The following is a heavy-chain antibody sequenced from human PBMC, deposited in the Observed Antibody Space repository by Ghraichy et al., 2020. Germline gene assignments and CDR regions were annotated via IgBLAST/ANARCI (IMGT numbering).Heavy chain of an antibody. J-gene: IGHJ4*02. CDR2: ISSSSSYI. V-gene: IGHV3-21*01. CDR3: ARRDILTGYYIDY. D-gene: IGHD3-9*01. CDR1: GFTFSSYS. Sequence: LSLTCAASGFTFSSYSMNWVRQAPGKGLEWVSSISSSSSYIYYADSVKGRFTISRVNAKNSLYLQMNSLRAEDTAVYYCARRDILTGYYIDYWGQGTLVTVSS.